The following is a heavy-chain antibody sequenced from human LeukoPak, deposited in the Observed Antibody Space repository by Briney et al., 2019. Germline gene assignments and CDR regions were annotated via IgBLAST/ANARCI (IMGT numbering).Heavy chain of an antibody. CDR3: AKLAELVVTNNWFDP. CDR1: GFTFSSYA. J-gene: IGHJ5*02. CDR2: IRYDGTNK. Sequence: GGSLTLSCTASGFTFSSYAMHWVRQAPGKGLEWVAFIRYDGTNKNYADPVKGRLAITRDNSENPLYLQINSLTIEDTAVYYCAKLAELVVTNNWFDPWGEGTLVTVSS. V-gene: IGHV3-30*02. D-gene: IGHD1-14*01.